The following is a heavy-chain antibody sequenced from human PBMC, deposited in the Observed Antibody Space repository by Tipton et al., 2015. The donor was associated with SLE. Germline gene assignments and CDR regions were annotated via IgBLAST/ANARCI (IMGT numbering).Heavy chain of an antibody. V-gene: IGHV3-11*06. CDR1: GFTFSSYA. Sequence: SLRLSCAASGFTFSSYAMSWVRQAPGKGLEWVSYISSSSSYTSYADSVKGRFTISRDNAKNSLYLQMNSLRAEDTAVYYCARGITTYQRSDAFDIWGPGTMVTVSS. CDR2: ISSSSSYT. D-gene: IGHD2-2*01. J-gene: IGHJ3*02. CDR3: ARGITTYQRSDAFDI.